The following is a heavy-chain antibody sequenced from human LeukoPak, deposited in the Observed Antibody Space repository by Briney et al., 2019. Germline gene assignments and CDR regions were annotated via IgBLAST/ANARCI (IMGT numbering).Heavy chain of an antibody. D-gene: IGHD3-22*01. CDR1: GFTFSSYG. Sequence: GGSLRLSCAASGFTFSSYGMHWVRQAPGKGLEWVAVIWYDGSNKYYADSVKGRFTISRDNSKNTLYLQMNSLRAEDTAVYYCAKSDDSSGYSALDIWGQGTMVTVSS. CDR2: IWYDGSNK. CDR3: AKSDDSSGYSALDI. J-gene: IGHJ3*02. V-gene: IGHV3-33*06.